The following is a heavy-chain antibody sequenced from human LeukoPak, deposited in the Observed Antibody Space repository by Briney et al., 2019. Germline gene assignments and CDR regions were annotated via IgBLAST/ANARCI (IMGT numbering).Heavy chain of an antibody. Sequence: SETLSLTCTVSGGSISSYYWSWIRQPPGKGLEWIGYIYYSGSTNYNPPLKSRVTISVDTSKDQFSLKLSSVTAADTAVYYCARGDWGYVLGWYFDLWGRGTLVTVSS. CDR3: ARGDWGYVLGWYFDL. V-gene: IGHV4-59*01. J-gene: IGHJ2*01. D-gene: IGHD7-27*01. CDR2: IYYSGST. CDR1: GGSISSYY.